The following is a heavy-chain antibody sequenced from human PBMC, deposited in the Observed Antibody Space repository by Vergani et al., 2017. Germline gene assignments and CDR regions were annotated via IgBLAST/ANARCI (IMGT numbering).Heavy chain of an antibody. CDR3: ARERPNSGSYGY. J-gene: IGHJ4*02. D-gene: IGHD1-26*01. Sequence: QVQLVESGGGVVQPGRSLRLSCAASGFTFSSYRMHWVRQAPGKGLEWVAVIWYDGSNKYYADSVKGRFTISRDNSKNTLYLQMNSLRAEDTAVYYCARERPNSGSYGYWGQGTLVTVSS. V-gene: IGHV3-33*01. CDR2: IWYDGSNK. CDR1: GFTFSSYR.